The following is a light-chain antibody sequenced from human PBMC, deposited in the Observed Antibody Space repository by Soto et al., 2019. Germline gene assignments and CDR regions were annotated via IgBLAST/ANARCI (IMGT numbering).Light chain of an antibody. Sequence: QSVLTQPPSVSGAPGQSVTMSCTGSSSNIGAGYDVRWYQQLPGTAPKLLIYGNSNRPSGDPDRFSGSKSGTSASLAITGLQAEDEADYYCQSYDSSLSGYVFGTGTKVTVL. CDR2: GNS. J-gene: IGLJ1*01. CDR1: SSNIGAGYD. V-gene: IGLV1-40*01. CDR3: QSYDSSLSGYV.